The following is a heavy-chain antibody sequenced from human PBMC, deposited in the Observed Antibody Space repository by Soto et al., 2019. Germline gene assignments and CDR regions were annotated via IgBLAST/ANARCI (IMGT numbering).Heavy chain of an antibody. CDR2: IKSKADGGAT. Sequence: PGGSLRLSCAASEFTFANAWISWVRQAPGKGLEWVGRIKSKADGGATDYAAPVKGRFTISRDESQNTLYLQMNSLKTEDTAAYYCTSLYYGHWGQGTLVTVSS. J-gene: IGHJ4*02. D-gene: IGHD4-17*01. CDR3: TSLYYGH. V-gene: IGHV3-15*01. CDR1: EFTFANAW.